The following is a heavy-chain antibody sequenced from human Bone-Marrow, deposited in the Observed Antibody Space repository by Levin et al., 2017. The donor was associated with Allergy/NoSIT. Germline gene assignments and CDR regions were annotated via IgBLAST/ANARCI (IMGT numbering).Heavy chain of an antibody. CDR2: ITWNNDNI. CDR3: AKDKDWRGQYGMDV. J-gene: IGHJ6*02. V-gene: IGHV3-9*01. D-gene: IGHD1-1*01. CDR1: GFTFEDFA. Sequence: SGGSLRLSCVVSGFTFEDFAMHWVRQAPGKGLEWVSSITWNNDNIIYADSVKGRFTISRDNTKNSLYLHMSSLRAEDTALYYCAKDKDWRGQYGMDVWGQGTTVTVSS.